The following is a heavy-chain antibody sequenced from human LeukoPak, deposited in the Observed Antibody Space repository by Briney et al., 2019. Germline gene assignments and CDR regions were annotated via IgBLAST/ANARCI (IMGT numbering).Heavy chain of an antibody. J-gene: IGHJ4*02. CDR3: ARQEGVGDYLFDY. V-gene: IGHV4-4*09. Sequence: PSETLSLTCTVSGGSISSYYWSWIRQPPGKGLEWIGYIYTSGSTNYNPSLKSRVTISVDTSKNQFSLKLSSVTAADTAVYYCARQEGVGDYLFDYWGRGTLVTVSS. CDR1: GGSISSYY. CDR2: IYTSGST. D-gene: IGHD4-11*01.